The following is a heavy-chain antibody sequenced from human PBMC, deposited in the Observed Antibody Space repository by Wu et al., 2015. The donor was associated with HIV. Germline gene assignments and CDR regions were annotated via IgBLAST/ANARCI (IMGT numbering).Heavy chain of an antibody. Sequence: QVQLVQSGAEVKKPGSSVKVSCKTSGDTLDNYSFNWVRQAPGQGLEWMGRIIPIFGTANYAQKFQGRVTITADESTSTAYMELSSLRSEDTAVYYCAGKGYSYANDAFDIWGQGTMVTVSS. V-gene: IGHV1-69*15. D-gene: IGHD5-18*01. CDR1: GDTLDNYS. J-gene: IGHJ3*02. CDR2: IIPIFGTA. CDR3: AGKGYSYANDAFDI.